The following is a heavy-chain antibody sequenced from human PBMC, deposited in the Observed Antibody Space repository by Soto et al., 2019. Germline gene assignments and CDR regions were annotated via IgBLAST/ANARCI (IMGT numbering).Heavy chain of an antibody. CDR3: ARDSTYYDFWSGPSPGGMDV. D-gene: IGHD3-3*01. V-gene: IGHV1-2*02. CDR2: INPNSGGT. CDR1: GYTFTGYY. Sequence: ASVKVSFKASGYTFTGYYMHWVRQAPGQGLEWMGWINPNSGGTNYAQKFQGRVTMTRDTSISTAYMELSRLRSDDTAVYYCARDSTYYDFWSGPSPGGMDVWGQGTTVTVSS. J-gene: IGHJ6*02.